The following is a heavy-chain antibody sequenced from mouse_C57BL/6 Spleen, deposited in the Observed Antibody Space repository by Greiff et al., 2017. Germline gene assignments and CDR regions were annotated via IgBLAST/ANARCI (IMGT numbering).Heavy chain of an antibody. CDR3: ARRVYGYDGFDY. CDR1: GYSFTGYY. Sequence: VQLQQSGPELVKPGASVKISCKASGYSFTGYYMNWVKQSPEKSLEWIGEITPSTGGTTYNQKFKAKATLTVDKSSSTAYMQLKSLTSEDSAVYYCARRVYGYDGFDYWGQGTTLTVSS. J-gene: IGHJ2*01. V-gene: IGHV1-42*01. CDR2: ITPSTGGT. D-gene: IGHD2-2*01.